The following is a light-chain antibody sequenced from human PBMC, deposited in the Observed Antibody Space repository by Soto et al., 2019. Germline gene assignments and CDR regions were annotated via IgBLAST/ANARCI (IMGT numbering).Light chain of an antibody. V-gene: IGKV3-20*01. J-gene: IGKJ1*01. Sequence: EIVMTQSPATLSLSAAERATLSCRASQSISSNLAWYQQKPGQAPRLLIYGASSRATGIPDRFSGSGSGTDFTLTISRLEPEDFAVYYCQQYGSSSWTFGQGTKV. CDR2: GAS. CDR1: QSISSN. CDR3: QQYGSSSWT.